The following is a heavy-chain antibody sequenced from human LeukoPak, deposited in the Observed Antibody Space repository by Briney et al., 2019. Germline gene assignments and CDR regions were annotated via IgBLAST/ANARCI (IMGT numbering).Heavy chain of an antibody. Sequence: SETLSLTCAVYGGSFIGFHWNWIRQAPGKGLEWIGDINHSGSTNYNPSLKSRVTISVDTSKNQFSLKLSSVTAADTAVYYCARGRVPYSSSAGEFDPWGQGTLVTVSS. V-gene: IGHV4-34*01. CDR3: ARGRVPYSSSAGEFDP. J-gene: IGHJ5*02. D-gene: IGHD6-13*01. CDR1: GGSFIGFH. CDR2: INHSGST.